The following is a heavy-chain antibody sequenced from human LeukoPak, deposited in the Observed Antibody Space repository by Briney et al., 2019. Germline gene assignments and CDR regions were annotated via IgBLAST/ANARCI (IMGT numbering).Heavy chain of an antibody. V-gene: IGHV3-43*02. J-gene: IGHJ6*02. CDR3: AKDRGGFFGSGTSYYFYGMDV. Sequence: GGSLRLSCATSGFTFGHYAMHWVRQAPGKGLEWVSVISGDGDGTHYIDSVKGRFSISRDQSRNSLHLQMDTLRAEDTAVCYCAKDRGGFFGSGTSYYFYGMDVWGQGTTVTVSS. CDR1: GFTFGHYA. D-gene: IGHD3-10*01. CDR2: ISGDGDGT.